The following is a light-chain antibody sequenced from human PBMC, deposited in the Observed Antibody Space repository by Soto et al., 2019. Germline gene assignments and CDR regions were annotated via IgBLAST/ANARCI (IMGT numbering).Light chain of an antibody. CDR2: EDT. V-gene: IGLV2-23*01. CDR3: CSYAGDSTLV. Sequence: QSALTQPASVSGSPGQSITISCTGTSSDVGRYNLVSWYQQHPGKAPKLMIYEDTKRPSGISNRFSGSKSGNTASLTISGLQAEDEADYYCCSYAGDSTLVFGGGTKVTVL. CDR1: SSDVGRYNL. J-gene: IGLJ2*01.